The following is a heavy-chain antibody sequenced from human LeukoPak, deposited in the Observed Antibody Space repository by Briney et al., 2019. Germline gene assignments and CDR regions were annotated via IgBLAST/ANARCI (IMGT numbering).Heavy chain of an antibody. J-gene: IGHJ4*02. V-gene: IGHV3-23*01. CDR1: GFTFSSYA. CDR3: ATRGLSSGYSYYFDF. D-gene: IGHD3-22*01. CDR2: ISDSGGST. Sequence: GGSLRLSCAASGFTFSSYAMSWVRQAPGKGLEWVSAISDSGGSTYYADSVKGRFTISRDNSKNTLYLQMNSLRAEDTAVYYCATRGLSSGYSYYFDFWGQGTLVTVSS.